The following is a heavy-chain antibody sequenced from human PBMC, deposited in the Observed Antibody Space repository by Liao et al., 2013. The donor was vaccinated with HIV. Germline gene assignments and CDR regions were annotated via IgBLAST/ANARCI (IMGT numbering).Heavy chain of an antibody. CDR1: GGSFSGYF. Sequence: QVQLQQWGAGLLTPSESLSLTCAVYGGSFSGYFWTWIRQSPGKGLEYIGGINHSGSTTSNPSLRSRVTLSLDTSKNQFSLKLRSVTAADTAVYYCARGSGYGGERRGLLWFFDVWGRGTLVTVSS. V-gene: IGHV4-34*01. CDR3: ARGSGYGGERRGLLWFFDV. D-gene: IGHD4-23*01. J-gene: IGHJ2*01. CDR2: INHSGST.